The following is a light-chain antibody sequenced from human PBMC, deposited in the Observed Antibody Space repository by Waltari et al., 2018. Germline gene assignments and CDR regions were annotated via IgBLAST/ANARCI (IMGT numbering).Light chain of an antibody. CDR2: DVV. J-gene: IGLJ2*01. V-gene: IGLV2-14*03. CDR3: CSFTRSTTVI. CDR1: SSDVGAYIY. Sequence: QSALIQPASVSGSPGQSITIHCSGTSSDVGAYIYLSWYQQHPGRAPKIIIYDVVNRPSGVSNRFSGSKSGNTASLTISGLQAEDEAVYYCCSFTRSTTVIFGGGTKLTVL.